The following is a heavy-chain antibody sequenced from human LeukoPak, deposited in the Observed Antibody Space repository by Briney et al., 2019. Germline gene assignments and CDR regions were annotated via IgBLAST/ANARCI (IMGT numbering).Heavy chain of an antibody. CDR1: GFTFSSYT. CDR2: ISNSGRNT. D-gene: IGHD2-21*02. CDR3: ARARGYCAADCSRYAFDY. Sequence: AGGSLRLSCAASGFTFSSYTMSWVRQAPGKELEWVSTISNSGRNTFYTDSVKGRFTISRDNSKNTLCLQMNSLRAGDTAVYSCARARGYCAADCSRYAFDYWGQGTLVTVSS. V-gene: IGHV3-23*01. J-gene: IGHJ4*02.